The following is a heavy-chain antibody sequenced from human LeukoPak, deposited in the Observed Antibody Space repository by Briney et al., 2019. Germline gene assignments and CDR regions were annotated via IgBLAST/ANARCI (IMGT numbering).Heavy chain of an antibody. CDR1: GFTFRSSG. CDR2: IRLDGSNK. V-gene: IGHV3-30*02. CDR3: AKHPPFYYDSSGPLDS. D-gene: IGHD3-22*01. Sequence: GGSLRLSCVASGFTFRSSGMHWVRQAPGKGLEWVAFIRLDGSNKYYADSVKGRFTISRDNSSNTLYLQMNSLRTEDTAVYFCAKHPPFYYDSSGPLDSWGQGSLVTVSS. J-gene: IGHJ4*02.